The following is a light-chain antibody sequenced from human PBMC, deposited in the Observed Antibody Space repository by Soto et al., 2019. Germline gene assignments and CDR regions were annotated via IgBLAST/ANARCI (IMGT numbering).Light chain of an antibody. CDR1: SGSVSANYY. CDR2: NTN. J-gene: IGLJ3*02. Sequence: QTVVTQEASLSVSPGTTVTLTCGLSSGSVSANYYPSWYQQTPGQAPRMLIYNTNTRSSGVSDRFSGSILGNKAALTITGAKADDESGYYCVLYMGSGIWVFGGGTKRTVL. V-gene: IGLV8-61*01. CDR3: VLYMGSGIWV.